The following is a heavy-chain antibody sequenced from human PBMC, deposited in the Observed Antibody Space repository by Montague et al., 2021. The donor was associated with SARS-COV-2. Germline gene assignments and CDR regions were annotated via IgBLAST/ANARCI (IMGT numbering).Heavy chain of an antibody. V-gene: IGHV4-39*01. CDR3: ARFPLVSSWSRAAGYYYYGMDV. D-gene: IGHD6-13*01. J-gene: IGHJ6*02. CDR2: ISYTGST. Sequence: SETLSLTCTVSGGSISRSTSSWAWIRQPPGKGLEWIGSISYTGSTYYNPSLKSRVTISVDTSRNQFSLRLSSVTAADTSAYYCARFPLVSSWSRAAGYYYYGMDVWGQGTTVTVSS. CDR1: GGSISRSTSS.